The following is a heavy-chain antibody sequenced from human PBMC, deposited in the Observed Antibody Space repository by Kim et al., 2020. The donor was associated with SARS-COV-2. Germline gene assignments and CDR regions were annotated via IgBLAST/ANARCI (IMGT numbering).Heavy chain of an antibody. CDR2: INHSGST. CDR3: ARDYYGSGSYPYYFDY. Sequence: SETLSLTCAVYGGSFSGYYWSWIRQPPAKGLEWIGEINHSGSTNYNPSLKSRVTISVDTSKNQFSLKLSSVTAADTAVYYCARDYYGSGSYPYYFDYWGQGTLVTVSS. D-gene: IGHD3-10*01. V-gene: IGHV4-34*01. J-gene: IGHJ4*02. CDR1: GGSFSGYY.